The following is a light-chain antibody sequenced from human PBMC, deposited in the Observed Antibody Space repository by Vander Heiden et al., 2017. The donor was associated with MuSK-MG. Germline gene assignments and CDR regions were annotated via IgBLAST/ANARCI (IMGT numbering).Light chain of an antibody. J-gene: IGLJ3*02. Sequence: QSALTQPASVSGSPGQTISISCTGSNSDVGAYNYVSWYQLRPGKAPKLIIFEVTSRPSGISNRFSGSKSANTASLTISGLQDEDEADYYCCSYTTTTTWLFGGGTKVTGL. CDR2: EVT. CDR3: CSYTTTTTWL. V-gene: IGLV2-14*01. CDR1: NSDVGAYNY.